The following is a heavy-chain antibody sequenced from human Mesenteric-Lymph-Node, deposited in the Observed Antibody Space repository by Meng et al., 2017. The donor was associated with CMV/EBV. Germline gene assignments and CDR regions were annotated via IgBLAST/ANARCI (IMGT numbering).Heavy chain of an antibody. Sequence: GQPLKISCAASGFTFSSYAMSWVRQAPGKGLEWVSVIYSGGSSTYYADSVKVRFTISRDNSKNTLYLQMNSLRAEDTAVYYCAKDSGSSGWADYWGQGTLVTVSS. V-gene: IGHV3-23*03. CDR2: IYSGGSST. CDR3: AKDSGSSGWADY. J-gene: IGHJ4*02. CDR1: GFTFSSYA. D-gene: IGHD6-19*01.